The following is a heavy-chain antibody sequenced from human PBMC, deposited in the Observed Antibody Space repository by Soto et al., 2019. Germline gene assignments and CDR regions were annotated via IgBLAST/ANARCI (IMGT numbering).Heavy chain of an antibody. J-gene: IGHJ6*03. Sequence: SETLSLTCAVYGGSFSGYYWSWIRQPPGKGLEWIGEINHSGSTNYNPSLKSRVTISVDTSKNQFSLKLSSVTAADTAVYYCARARPLRGGPYRRALNMDVWGKGTTVTVSS. CDR3: ARARPLRGGPYRRALNMDV. D-gene: IGHD3-16*01. CDR1: GGSFSGYY. CDR2: INHSGST. V-gene: IGHV4-34*01.